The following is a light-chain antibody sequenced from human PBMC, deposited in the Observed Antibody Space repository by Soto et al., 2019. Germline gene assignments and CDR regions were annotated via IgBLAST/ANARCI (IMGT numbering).Light chain of an antibody. Sequence: QAVVTQPPSASGTPGQRVTISCSGSSSNIGSNYVYWYQPLPGTAPKLLIYRNNQRPSGVPDRFSGSKSGTSASLAISGLRSEDEADYYCAAWDDSLSGVVFGGGTKVTVL. CDR3: AAWDDSLSGVV. V-gene: IGLV1-47*01. CDR2: RNN. CDR1: SSNIGSNY. J-gene: IGLJ3*02.